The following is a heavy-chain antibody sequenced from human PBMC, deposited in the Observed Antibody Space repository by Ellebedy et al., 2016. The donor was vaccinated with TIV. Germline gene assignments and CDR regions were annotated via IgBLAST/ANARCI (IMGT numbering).Heavy chain of an antibody. Sequence: ASVKVSCKASGYTFTKYYMHWVRQAPGQGLEWMGMINPSGGSTSYAQKFQGRVTMTRDTSTSTVYMALSSLRSEDTAVYYCTCLQLGIADYFDYWGQGALVTVSS. CDR3: TCLQLGIADYFDY. D-gene: IGHD6-13*01. V-gene: IGHV1-46*01. CDR1: GYTFTKYY. CDR2: INPSGGST. J-gene: IGHJ4*02.